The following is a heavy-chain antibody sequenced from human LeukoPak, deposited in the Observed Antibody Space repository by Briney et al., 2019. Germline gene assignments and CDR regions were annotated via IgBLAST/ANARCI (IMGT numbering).Heavy chain of an antibody. J-gene: IGHJ6*03. V-gene: IGHV1-46*01. CDR3: ALEVAARHEEYYYYYMDV. CDR2: INPSGGST. Sequence: ASVKVSCKASGYTFTSYYMHWVRQAPGQGLEWMGIINPSGGSTSYAQKFQGRVTMTRDTSTSTVYMELSSLRSEDTAVYYCALEVAARHEEYYYYYMDVWGKGTTVTVSS. D-gene: IGHD6-6*01. CDR1: GYTFTSYY.